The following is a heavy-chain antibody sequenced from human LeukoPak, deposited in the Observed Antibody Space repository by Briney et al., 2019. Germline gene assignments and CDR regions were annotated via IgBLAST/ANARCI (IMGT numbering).Heavy chain of an antibody. CDR2: INPNSGGT. D-gene: IGHD3-22*01. J-gene: IGHJ4*02. Sequence: ASVKVSCKASGYIFTGYYMHWVRQAPGQGLEWMGWINPNSGGTNYAEKFQGRVTITRDTSISTAYMELTRLRSDDTAVYYCAREDSSGYYFFDHWGQGTLVTVSS. CDR3: AREDSSGYYFFDH. V-gene: IGHV1-2*02. CDR1: GYIFTGYY.